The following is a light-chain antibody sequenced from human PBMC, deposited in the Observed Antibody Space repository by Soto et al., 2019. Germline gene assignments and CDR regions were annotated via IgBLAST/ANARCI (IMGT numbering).Light chain of an antibody. CDR1: QGISSW. Sequence: DIQMTQSPSSVSASVGDRFTITCRSSQGISSWLAWYQQKPGKAPNLLIYDASTLENGVPSRFSGSASGTDFTLTISSLQPYDFATYYCQQYNSYSPRTFGQGTKVDIK. CDR3: QQYNSYSPRT. CDR2: DAS. V-gene: IGKV1-5*01. J-gene: IGKJ1*01.